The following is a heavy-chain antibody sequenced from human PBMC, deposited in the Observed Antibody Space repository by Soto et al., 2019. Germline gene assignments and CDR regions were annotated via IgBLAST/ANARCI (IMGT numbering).Heavy chain of an antibody. CDR1: GYSFTSYW. CDR2: IYPGDSDT. CDR3: ARPTDYDSSGYYFDY. D-gene: IGHD3-22*01. J-gene: IGHJ4*02. Sequence: GESLKISCKGSGYSFTSYWIGWVRQMPGKGLEWMGIIYPGDSDTRYSPSFQGQVTISADKSISTACLQWSSLKASDTAMYYCARPTDYDSSGYYFDYWGQGTLVTVSS. V-gene: IGHV5-51*01.